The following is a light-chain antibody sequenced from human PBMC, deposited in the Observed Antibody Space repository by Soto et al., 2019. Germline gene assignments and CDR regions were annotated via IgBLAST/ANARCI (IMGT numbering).Light chain of an antibody. V-gene: IGKV1-9*01. CDR2: EAS. Sequence: DIPLTQSPSFLSASVGDRVTITCRASQGISSYLAWYQQRPGKAPKLLIYEASTLQSGVPSRFSGGGSGTEFTLTINLQPEDFATYYCQQFRSYPPTFGPGTKVDI. CDR3: QQFRSYPPT. CDR1: QGISSY. J-gene: IGKJ3*01.